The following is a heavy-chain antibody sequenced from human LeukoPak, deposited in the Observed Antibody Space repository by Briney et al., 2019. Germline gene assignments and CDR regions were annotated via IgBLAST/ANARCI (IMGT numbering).Heavy chain of an antibody. V-gene: IGHV4-59*01. Sequence: PSETLSLTCTVSGGSISSYYWSWIRQPPGKGLEWIGYIYYSGSTNYNPSLKSRVTISVDTSKNQFSLKLSSVTAADTAVYYCARAGYSGSHGYYYYYYGMDVWGQGTTVTVSS. D-gene: IGHD3-10*01. CDR1: GGSISSYY. J-gene: IGHJ6*02. CDR2: IYYSGST. CDR3: ARAGYSGSHGYYYYYYGMDV.